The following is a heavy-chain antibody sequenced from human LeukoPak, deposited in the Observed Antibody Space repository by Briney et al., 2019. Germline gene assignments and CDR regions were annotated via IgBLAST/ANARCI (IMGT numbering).Heavy chain of an antibody. J-gene: IGHJ4*02. V-gene: IGHV3-7*01. Sequence: GSLRLSCAASGFTFSNYWMSWVRQAPGKGLEWVANIKQDGSEKYYVDSVKGRFTVSRDNAKNSLYLQMNSLRAEDTAVFYCARDLHPYYFDYWGQGTLVTVSS. D-gene: IGHD4-11*01. CDR3: ARDLHPYYFDY. CDR1: GFTFSNYW. CDR2: IKQDGSEK.